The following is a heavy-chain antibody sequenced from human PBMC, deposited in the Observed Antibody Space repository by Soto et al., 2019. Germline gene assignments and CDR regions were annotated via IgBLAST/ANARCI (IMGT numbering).Heavy chain of an antibody. CDR2: INPSGGST. D-gene: IGHD2-21*02. CDR1: GYSFMSYY. J-gene: IGHJ4*02. Sequence: ASVKVSCKASGYSFMSYYMHWLRQAPGQEPEWMGIINPSGGSTSYAQKFQGRVTMTRDTSTSTVYMELSSLRSEDTAVYYCARDVGDNHDYWGQGTLVTVSS. V-gene: IGHV1-46*01. CDR3: ARDVGDNHDY.